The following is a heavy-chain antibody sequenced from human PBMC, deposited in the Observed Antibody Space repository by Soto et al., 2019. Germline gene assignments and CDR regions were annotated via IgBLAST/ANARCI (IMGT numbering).Heavy chain of an antibody. Sequence: GGSLRLSCAASGFTFSSYAMSWVRQAPGKGLEWVSAISGSGGGTYYADSVKGRFTISRDNSKNTLYLQMNSLRAEDTAVYYCAKDTTDYGDYEFDYWGQGTLVTVSS. J-gene: IGHJ4*02. CDR1: GFTFSSYA. CDR2: ISGSGGGT. CDR3: AKDTTDYGDYEFDY. D-gene: IGHD4-17*01. V-gene: IGHV3-23*01.